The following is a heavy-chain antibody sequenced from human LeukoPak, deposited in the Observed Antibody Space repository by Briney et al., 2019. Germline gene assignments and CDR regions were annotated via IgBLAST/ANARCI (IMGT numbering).Heavy chain of an antibody. J-gene: IGHJ6*02. CDR2: IYYSGST. Sequence: SETLSLTCTVSGGSISSYYWSWVRQPPGKGLEWIGYIYYSGSTNYNPSLKSRVTISVDTSKNQFSLKLSSVTAADTAVYYCARTLKGRYYYYGMDVWGQGTTVTVSS. CDR3: ARTLKGRYYYYGMDV. D-gene: IGHD1-26*01. V-gene: IGHV4-59*08. CDR1: GGSISSYY.